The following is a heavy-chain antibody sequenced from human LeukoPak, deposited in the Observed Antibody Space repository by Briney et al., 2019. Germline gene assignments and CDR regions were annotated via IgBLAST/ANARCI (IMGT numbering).Heavy chain of an antibody. CDR2: IIPILGIA. V-gene: IGHV1-69*04. Sequence: SVEVSCKASGGTFSSYAISWVRQAPGQGLEWMGRIIPILGIANYAQKFQGRVTITADKSTSTAYMELSSLRSEDTAVYYCARTGPIAVAITASIDIWGQGTMVTVSS. J-gene: IGHJ3*02. CDR1: GGTFSSYA. CDR3: ARTGPIAVAITASIDI. D-gene: IGHD6-19*01.